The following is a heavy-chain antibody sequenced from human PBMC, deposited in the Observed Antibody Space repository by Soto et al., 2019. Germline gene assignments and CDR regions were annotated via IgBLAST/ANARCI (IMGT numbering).Heavy chain of an antibody. Sequence: QVHLVQSGAEVKKPGASVKVSCKGSGYGFTTYGITWVRQAPGQGLEWMAWISAHNGNTNYGQKLQGRVTVTRATSTSTGEMGVRRLRPDDTAGNACATGRHGYYWAQGARVPAPS. D-gene: IGHD3-10*01. J-gene: IGHJ4*02. CDR3: ATGRHGYY. CDR1: GYGFTTYG. CDR2: ISAHNGNT. V-gene: IGHV1-18*01.